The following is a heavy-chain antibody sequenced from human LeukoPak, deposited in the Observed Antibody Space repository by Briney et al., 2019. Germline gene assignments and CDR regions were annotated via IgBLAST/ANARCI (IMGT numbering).Heavy chain of an antibody. CDR3: ARDQNSYGYCYFDY. Sequence: GGSLRLPCAASGFTFSSSWMYWVRQAPGKGLVWVSRINSDESITTYADSVKGRFTISRDNAKNTLYLQMNSLRAEDTAVYYCARDQNSYGYCYFDYWGQGTLVTASS. J-gene: IGHJ4*02. V-gene: IGHV3-74*01. D-gene: IGHD5-18*01. CDR1: GFTFSSSW. CDR2: INSDESIT.